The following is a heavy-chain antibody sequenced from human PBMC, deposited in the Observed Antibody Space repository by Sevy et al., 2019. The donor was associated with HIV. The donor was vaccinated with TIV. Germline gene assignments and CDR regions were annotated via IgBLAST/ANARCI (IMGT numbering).Heavy chain of an antibody. J-gene: IGHJ4*02. CDR1: GGSISSSSYY. D-gene: IGHD5-12*01. CDR2: IYYSGST. V-gene: IGHV4-39*01. CDR3: ARHASGYDLYYFDY. Sequence: SKTLSLTCTVSGGSISSSSYYWGWIRQPPGKGLEWIGSIYYSGSTYYNPSLKSRVTISVDTSKNQFSLKLSSVTAADTAVYYCARHASGYDLYYFDYWGQGTLVTVSS.